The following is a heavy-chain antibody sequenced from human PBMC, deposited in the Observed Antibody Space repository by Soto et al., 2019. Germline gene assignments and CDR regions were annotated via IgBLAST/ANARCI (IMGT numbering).Heavy chain of an antibody. Sequence: SETLSLTCTVSGGSISSGDYYWSWIRQPPGKGLEWIGYIYYSGSTYYNPSLKSRVTISVDTSKNQFSLKLSSVTAADTAVYYCARARDGSLDAFDIRGQGTMVTVSS. V-gene: IGHV4-30-4*01. D-gene: IGHD5-12*01. J-gene: IGHJ3*02. CDR2: IYYSGST. CDR1: GGSISSGDYY. CDR3: ARARDGSLDAFDI.